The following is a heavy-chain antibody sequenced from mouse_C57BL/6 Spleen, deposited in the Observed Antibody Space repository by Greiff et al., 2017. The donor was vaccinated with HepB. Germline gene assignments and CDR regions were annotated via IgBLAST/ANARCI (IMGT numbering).Heavy chain of an antibody. J-gene: IGHJ2*01. CDR3: ASLYYGSSLDY. D-gene: IGHD1-1*01. V-gene: IGHV1-78*01. CDR1: GYTFTDHT. CDR2: IYPRDGST. Sequence: VQRVESDAELVKPGASVKISCKVSGYTFTDHTIHWMKQRPEQGLEWIGYIYPRDGSTKYNEKFKGKATLTADKSSSTAYMQLNSLTSEDSAVYFCASLYYGSSLDYWGQGTTLTVSS.